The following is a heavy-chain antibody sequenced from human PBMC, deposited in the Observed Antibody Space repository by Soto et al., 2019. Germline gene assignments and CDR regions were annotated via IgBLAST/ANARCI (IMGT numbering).Heavy chain of an antibody. D-gene: IGHD2-8*01. J-gene: IGHJ5*02. V-gene: IGHV3-48*02. CDR2: ISSSSSTI. CDR1: GFTFSSYS. CDR3: ARDRTPLGYCTNGVCYTVRGWFDP. Sequence: GGSLRLSCAASGFTFSSYSMNWVRQAPGKGLEWVSYISSSSSTIYYADSVKGRFTISRDNAKNSLYLQMNSLRDEDTAVYYCARDRTPLGYCTNGVCYTVRGWFDPWGQGTLVTVSS.